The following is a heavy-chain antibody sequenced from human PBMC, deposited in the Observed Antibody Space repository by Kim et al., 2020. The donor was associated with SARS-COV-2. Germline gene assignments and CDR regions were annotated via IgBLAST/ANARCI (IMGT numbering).Heavy chain of an antibody. CDR3: ARDVSPKYDSSTYYEAFDI. Sequence: KGRVTISRDNAINSLYLQMSSLRVEDTAVYYCARDVSPKYDSSTYYEAFDIWGQGTMVTVSA. V-gene: IGHV3-48*03. J-gene: IGHJ3*02. D-gene: IGHD3-22*01.